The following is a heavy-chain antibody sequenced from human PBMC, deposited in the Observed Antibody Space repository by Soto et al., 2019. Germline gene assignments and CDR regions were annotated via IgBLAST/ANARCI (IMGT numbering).Heavy chain of an antibody. CDR2: IYYSGST. V-gene: IGHV4-59*01. Sequence: KPPETLSLTCTVSGGSISSYYWRWIRQPPGKGLEWIGYIYYSGSTNYNPSLKSRVTISVDTSKNQFSLRLSSVTAADTAMYFCARRIRSPPGLSHAMDVWGQGTTVTVSS. CDR3: ARRIRSPPGLSHAMDV. CDR1: GGSISSYY. D-gene: IGHD4-17*01. J-gene: IGHJ6*02.